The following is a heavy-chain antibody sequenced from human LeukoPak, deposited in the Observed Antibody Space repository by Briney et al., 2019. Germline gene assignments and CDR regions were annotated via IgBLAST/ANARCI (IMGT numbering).Heavy chain of an antibody. Sequence: GESLKISCKGSGYSFTSYWNGWVRQMPGKGLEWMGIIYPGDSDTRYSPSFQGQVTISADKSISTAYLQWSSLKASDTAMYYCARLLVATPQTSAGFDYWGQATLVTVSS. J-gene: IGHJ4*02. CDR2: IYPGDSDT. D-gene: IGHD5-12*01. V-gene: IGHV5-51*01. CDR3: ARLLVATPQTSAGFDY. CDR1: GYSFTSYW.